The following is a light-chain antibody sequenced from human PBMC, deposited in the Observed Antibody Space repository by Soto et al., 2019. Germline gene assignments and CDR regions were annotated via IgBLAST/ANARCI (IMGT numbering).Light chain of an antibody. J-gene: IGKJ1*01. CDR1: QSVSSN. V-gene: IGKV3-15*01. Sequence: EIVMTQSPSTLSLSPLEIATLSCSSSQSVSSNLAWYQQKPGQAPRLLIYGASTRATGIPARFSGSGSGTEFTLTISSLQSEDFAVYYCQQYNKWPRAFGQGTKV. CDR2: GAS. CDR3: QQYNKWPRA.